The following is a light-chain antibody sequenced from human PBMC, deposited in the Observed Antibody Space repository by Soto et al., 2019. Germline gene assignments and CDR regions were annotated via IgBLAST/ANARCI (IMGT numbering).Light chain of an antibody. CDR3: QQYDNSPFT. Sequence: EIVLTQSPGTLSLSPGERATLSCRASQTVSSSFLAWYQQKPGQAPRLLIYGASSRATGIPDRFSGSGSGTDFTITISRLEPEDFAVYYCQQYDNSPFTFGPGTKVDIK. J-gene: IGKJ3*01. V-gene: IGKV3-20*01. CDR2: GAS. CDR1: QTVSSSF.